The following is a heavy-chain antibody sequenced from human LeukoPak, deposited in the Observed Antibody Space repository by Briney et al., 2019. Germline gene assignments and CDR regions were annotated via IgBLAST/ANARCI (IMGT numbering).Heavy chain of an antibody. CDR1: GFTFRSYE. CDR2: ISSSGSTI. J-gene: IGHJ4*02. V-gene: IGHV3-48*03. CDR3: ARDVAPLYYYGSGSFLFDY. D-gene: IGHD3-10*01. Sequence: GGSLRLSCAASGFTFRSYEMNWVRQAPGKGLEWVSYISSSGSTIYYADSVKGRFTISRDNAKNSLYLQMNSLRAEDTAVYYCARDVAPLYYYGSGSFLFDYRGQGTLVTVSS.